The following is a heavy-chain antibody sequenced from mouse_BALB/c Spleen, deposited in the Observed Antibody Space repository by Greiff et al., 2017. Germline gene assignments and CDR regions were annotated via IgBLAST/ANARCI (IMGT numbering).Heavy chain of an antibody. D-gene: IGHD2-4*01. Sequence: EVQRVESGGGLVQPGGSLRLSCATSGFTFTDYYMSWVRQPPGKALEWLGFIRNKANGYTTEYSASVKGRFTISRDNSQSILYLQMNTLRAEDSATYYCARDIYYDYPFAYWGQGTLVTVSA. J-gene: IGHJ3*01. CDR1: GFTFTDYY. CDR3: ARDIYYDYPFAY. V-gene: IGHV7-3*02. CDR2: IRNKANGYTT.